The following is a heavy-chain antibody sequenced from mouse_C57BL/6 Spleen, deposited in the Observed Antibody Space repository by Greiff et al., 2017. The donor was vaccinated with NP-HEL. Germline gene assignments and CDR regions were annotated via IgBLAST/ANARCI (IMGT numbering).Heavy chain of an antibody. CDR1: GYTFTDYA. CDR2: ISTYYGDA. D-gene: IGHD4-1*02. Sequence: QVHVKQSGPELVRPGVSVKISCKGSGYTFTDYAMHWVKQSHAKSLEWIGVISTYYGDASYNQKFKDKATMTVDKSSSTAYMELARLTSEDSAVYYCAQLGRGLYAMDYWGQGTSVTVSS. J-gene: IGHJ4*01. CDR3: AQLGRGLYAMDY. V-gene: IGHV1-67*01.